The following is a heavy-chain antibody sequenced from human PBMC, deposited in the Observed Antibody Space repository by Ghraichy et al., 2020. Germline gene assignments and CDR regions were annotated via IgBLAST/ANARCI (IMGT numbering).Heavy chain of an antibody. D-gene: IGHD3/OR15-3a*01. V-gene: IGHV3-23*01. J-gene: IGHJ4*02. Sequence: GGSLRLSCAASGFTFSNYVMNWVRQAPGKGLEWVSVISGEGGTTYYAHSVKGRFTISRDNSKNTLYLQMNSLRVEDMAIYYCAKRGLGEDNAKSDYRGRGTLVTVYS. CDR3: AKRGLGEDNAKSDY. CDR1: GFTFSNYV. CDR2: ISGEGGTT.